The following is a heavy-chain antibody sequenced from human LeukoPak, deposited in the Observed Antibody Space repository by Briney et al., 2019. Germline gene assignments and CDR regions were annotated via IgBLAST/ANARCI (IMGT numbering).Heavy chain of an antibody. Sequence: SETLSLTCTVSGGYISSSSYYWGWIRQPPGKGLEWIGSIYYSGSTYYNPSLKSRVTISVDTSKNQFSLKLSSVTAADTAVYYCARFYRLSIFGVVRGEDNDYWGQGTLVTVSS. V-gene: IGHV4-39*07. J-gene: IGHJ4*02. CDR3: ARFYRLSIFGVVRGEDNDY. CDR1: GGYISSSSYY. CDR2: IYYSGST. D-gene: IGHD3-3*01.